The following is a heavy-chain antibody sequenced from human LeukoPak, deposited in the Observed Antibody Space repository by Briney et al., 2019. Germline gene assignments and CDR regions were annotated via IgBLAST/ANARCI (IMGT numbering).Heavy chain of an antibody. CDR2: IYYSGST. Sequence: PSETLSLTCTVSGGSISSSYWSWIRQPPGKGLEWIGYIYYSGSTNNNPSFKSRVTISADTSKNQVSLTLSSVTAADTAVYYCARHPELYFFDYWGQGTLVTVSS. V-gene: IGHV4-59*08. CDR1: GGSISSSY. CDR3: ARHPELYFFDY. D-gene: IGHD3-10*01. J-gene: IGHJ4*02.